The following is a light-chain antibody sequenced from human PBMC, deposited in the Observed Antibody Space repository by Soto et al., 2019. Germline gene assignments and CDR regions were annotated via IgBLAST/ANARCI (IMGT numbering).Light chain of an antibody. Sequence: QSVLTQPPSVSGARGQRVTISCTGSSSNIGAGYDVHWYQQLPGTAPKLPIYGNSNRPSGVPDRFSGSKSGTSASLAITGLQAEDEADYYCQSYDSSLSGYVFGTGTKVIVL. V-gene: IGLV1-40*01. CDR3: QSYDSSLSGYV. J-gene: IGLJ1*01. CDR1: SSNIGAGYD. CDR2: GNS.